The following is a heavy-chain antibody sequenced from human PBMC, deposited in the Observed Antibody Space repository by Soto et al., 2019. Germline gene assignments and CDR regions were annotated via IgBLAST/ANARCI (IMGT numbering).Heavy chain of an antibody. J-gene: IGHJ6*03. Sequence: SETLSLTYTVSGGSISSYYWSWIRQPPGKGLEWIGYIYYSGSTNYNPSLKSRVTISVDTSKNQFSLKLSSVTAADTAVYYCARELRFLPPDYYYYMDVWGKGTTVTVSS. CDR3: ARELRFLPPDYYYYMDV. V-gene: IGHV4-59*01. D-gene: IGHD3-3*01. CDR2: IYYSGST. CDR1: GGSISSYY.